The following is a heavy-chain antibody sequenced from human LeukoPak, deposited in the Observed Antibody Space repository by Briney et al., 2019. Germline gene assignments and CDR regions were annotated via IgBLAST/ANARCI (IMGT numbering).Heavy chain of an antibody. CDR2: INHSGST. Sequence: SETLSLTCTVSGGSVSSGYYWSWIRQPPGKGLEWIGEINHSGSTNYNPSLKSRVTISVDTSKNQFSLKLSSVTAADTAVYYCASYSGYDSEGDYWGQGTLVTVSS. CDR3: ASYSGYDSEGDY. V-gene: IGHV4-34*01. J-gene: IGHJ4*02. D-gene: IGHD5-12*01. CDR1: GGSVSSGYY.